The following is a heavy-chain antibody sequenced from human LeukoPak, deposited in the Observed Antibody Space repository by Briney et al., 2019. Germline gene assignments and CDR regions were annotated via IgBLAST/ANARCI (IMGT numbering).Heavy chain of an antibody. D-gene: IGHD1-26*01. Sequence: PSETLSLTCTVSAYSISSGYYWGWIRQPPGKGLEWIGSIYHSGSAYYNPSLKSRVIISVDTSKNQFSLKLSSVTAADTAVYYCARDDVVGARGGAFDIWGQGTMVTVSS. CDR3: ARDDVVGARGGAFDI. CDR2: IYHSGSA. V-gene: IGHV4-38-2*02. J-gene: IGHJ3*02. CDR1: AYSISSGYY.